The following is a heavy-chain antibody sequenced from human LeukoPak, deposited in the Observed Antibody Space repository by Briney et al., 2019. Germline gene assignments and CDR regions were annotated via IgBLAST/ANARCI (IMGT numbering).Heavy chain of an antibody. V-gene: IGHV1-18*03. D-gene: IGHD1-26*01. J-gene: IGHJ4*02. Sequence: GASVKVSCKASGYTFTSYGISWVRQAPGQGLEWMGWISAYNGNTNYAQKLQGRVTITRDTSASTAYMELSSLRSEDMAVYYCARRGGSTNFDYWGQGTLVTVSS. CDR2: ISAYNGNT. CDR3: ARRGGSTNFDY. CDR1: GYTFTSYG.